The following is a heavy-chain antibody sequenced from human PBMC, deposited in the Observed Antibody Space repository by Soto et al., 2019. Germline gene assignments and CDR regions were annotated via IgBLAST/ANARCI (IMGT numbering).Heavy chain of an antibody. D-gene: IGHD2-8*01. V-gene: IGHV1-8*01. CDR2: MNPNSGNT. CDR3: ARGENGYYYYYYYMDV. CDR1: GYTFTSYD. Sequence: ASVKVSCKASGYTFTSYDINWVRQATGQGLEWMGWMNPNSGNTGYAQKFQGRVTMTRNTSISTAYMELSSLRSEDTAVYYCARGENGYYYYYYYMDVWGKGTTVTVSS. J-gene: IGHJ6*03.